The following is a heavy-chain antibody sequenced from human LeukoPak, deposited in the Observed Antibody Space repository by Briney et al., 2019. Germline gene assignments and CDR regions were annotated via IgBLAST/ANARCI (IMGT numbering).Heavy chain of an antibody. Sequence: GGSLRLSCAASGFTFSSYAMSWVRQAPGKGLEWVSAISGSGGSTYYADSVKGRFTISRDNSKNTLYLQMNSLRAEDTAVYYCAKDYYDSSGYYFDYRAREPWSPSPQ. CDR3: AKDYYDSSGYYFDY. D-gene: IGHD3-22*01. J-gene: IGHJ4*02. CDR1: GFTFSSYA. V-gene: IGHV3-23*01. CDR2: ISGSGGST.